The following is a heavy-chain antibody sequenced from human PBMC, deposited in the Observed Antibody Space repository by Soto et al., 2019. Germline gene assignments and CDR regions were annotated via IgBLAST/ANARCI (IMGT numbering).Heavy chain of an antibody. D-gene: IGHD6-6*01. CDR2: INPNNGDT. V-gene: IGHV1-2*04. Sequence: ASVKVSCKASGYTFTTYCIHWVRQAPGQGLEWMGRINPNNGDTKYAQKFQDWVSMTRDTSVSTAYMELSRLTSDDTAVYYCAREWSSSSSRAHFYYMDVWGNGTTVTVSS. CDR3: AREWSSSSSRAHFYYMDV. J-gene: IGHJ6*03. CDR1: GYTFTTYC.